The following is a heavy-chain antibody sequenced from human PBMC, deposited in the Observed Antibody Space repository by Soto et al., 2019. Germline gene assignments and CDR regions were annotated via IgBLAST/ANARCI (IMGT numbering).Heavy chain of an antibody. D-gene: IGHD3-10*01. J-gene: IGHJ4*02. Sequence: GGSLRLSCAASGFTFSRYAMSWVRQAPGKGLEWVSIVSGSGATTSYVDSVKGRFTISRDNSKNTLYLQMNSLRAEDTAIYFCAKTSGSYPEAFDYSGQATLVTVSS. CDR2: VSGSGATT. CDR1: GFTFSRYA. CDR3: AKTSGSYPEAFDY. V-gene: IGHV3-23*01.